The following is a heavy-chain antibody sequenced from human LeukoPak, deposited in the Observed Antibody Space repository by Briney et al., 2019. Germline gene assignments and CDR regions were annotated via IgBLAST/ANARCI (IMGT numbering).Heavy chain of an antibody. CDR1: GGSISSGGYY. CDR2: IYYSGST. Sequence: SQTLSLTCTVSGGSISSGGYYWSWIRQHPGKGLEWIGYIYYSGSTYYNPSLKSRVTISVDTSKNQFSLKLSSVTPADTAVYYCARASAGNYTPEDWFDPWGQGTLVTVSS. V-gene: IGHV4-31*03. D-gene: IGHD1-7*01. J-gene: IGHJ5*02. CDR3: ARASAGNYTPEDWFDP.